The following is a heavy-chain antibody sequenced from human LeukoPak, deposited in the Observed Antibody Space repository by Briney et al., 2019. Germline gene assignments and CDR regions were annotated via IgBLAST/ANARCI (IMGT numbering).Heavy chain of an antibody. J-gene: IGHJ4*02. V-gene: IGHV3-48*01. D-gene: IGHD6-13*01. CDR2: ISSSSSTI. CDR3: ARVVAAVDDY. Sequence: GGSLRLSCAASAFTFSSYNMNWVRQAPGKGLEWVSYISSSSSTIYYADSVKGRFTISRDNAKNSLYLQMNSLRVEDTAVYYCARVVAAVDDYWGQGTLVTVSS. CDR1: AFTFSSYN.